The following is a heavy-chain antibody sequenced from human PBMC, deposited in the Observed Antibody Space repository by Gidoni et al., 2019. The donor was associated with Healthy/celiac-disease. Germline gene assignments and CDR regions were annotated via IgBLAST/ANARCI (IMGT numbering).Heavy chain of an antibody. CDR3: TTDLRMAAAGTGWFDP. Sequence: EVQLVEAGGGLVKPGGSLRLSCAASGCTVSNAWMSWVRQAPGKGLEWVCRINSKTDGWTTDYAAPVKGRFTISRDDSKNTLYLQMNSLKTEDTAVYYCTTDLRMAAAGTGWFDPWGQGTLVTVSS. CDR2: INSKTDGWTT. D-gene: IGHD6-13*01. CDR1: GCTVSNAW. J-gene: IGHJ5*02. V-gene: IGHV3-15*01.